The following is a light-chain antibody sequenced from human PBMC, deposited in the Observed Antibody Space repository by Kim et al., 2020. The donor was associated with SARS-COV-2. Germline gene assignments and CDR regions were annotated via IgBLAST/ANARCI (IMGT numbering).Light chain of an antibody. CDR1: QNVSNRN. V-gene: IGKV3-20*01. CDR2: AAS. J-gene: IGKJ4*01. CDR3: QQYGSSPLN. Sequence: SPGERATRACRARQNVSNRNLAGYQQKAGQAPRLLIYAASRRATDIPDRFSGSGSGTDFTLTISRLEPEDCAMYYCQQYGSSPLNFGGGTKVDIK.